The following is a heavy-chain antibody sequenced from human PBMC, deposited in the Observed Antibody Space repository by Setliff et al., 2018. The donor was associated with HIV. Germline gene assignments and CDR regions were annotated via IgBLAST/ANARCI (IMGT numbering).Heavy chain of an antibody. CDR1: GFTFSDYY. CDR2: ISRSGTII. Sequence: GSLRLSCAASGFTFSDYYMSWIRQAPGKGLEWVSYISRSGTIIYYADSVKGRFTISRDNGKNLLYRKMNSLRAEDTAVYYCARGGRLQYFDWPSYAMDVWCQGTTVTGS. CDR3: ARGGRLQYFDWPSYAMDV. D-gene: IGHD3-9*01. J-gene: IGHJ6*02. V-gene: IGHV3-11*04.